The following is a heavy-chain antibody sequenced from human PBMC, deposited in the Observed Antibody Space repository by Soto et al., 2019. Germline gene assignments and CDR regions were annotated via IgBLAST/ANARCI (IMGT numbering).Heavy chain of an antibody. CDR1: GFTFSTYA. J-gene: IGHJ4*02. Sequence: PGGSLRLSCAASGFTFSTYAMHWVRQAPGKGLEWVAVLSYDGSNKYYVDSVKGRFTISRDNAKNSLYLQMNSLRAEDTAVYYCARAREAYCGGDCYEAGFDYWGQGTLVTVSS. V-gene: IGHV3-30*03. D-gene: IGHD2-21*02. CDR3: ARAREAYCGGDCYEAGFDY. CDR2: LSYDGSNK.